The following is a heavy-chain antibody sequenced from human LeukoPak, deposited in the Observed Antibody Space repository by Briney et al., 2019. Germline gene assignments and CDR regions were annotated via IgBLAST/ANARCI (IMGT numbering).Heavy chain of an antibody. CDR2: INPIEGST. J-gene: IGHJ6*03. CDR3: ARGARYYYGSGSYGNYYMDV. Sequence: ASVKVSCKASGYPFTGSYMHWVRQAPGQGLEWMGIINPIEGSTTYAEKFQGRVTMTRDVSTSTVSMELSSLRSEDTAVYYCARGARYYYGSGSYGNYYMDVWGKGTTVTVSS. CDR1: GYPFTGSY. D-gene: IGHD3-10*01. V-gene: IGHV1-46*01.